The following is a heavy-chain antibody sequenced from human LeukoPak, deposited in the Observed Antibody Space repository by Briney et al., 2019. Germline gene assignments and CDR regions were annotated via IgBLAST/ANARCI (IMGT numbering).Heavy chain of an antibody. J-gene: IGHJ4*02. V-gene: IGHV4-61*01. D-gene: IGHD3-16*02. CDR1: GGSVSSGSYY. CDR3: ARGVYVWGSYRLWYFDY. CDR2: IYYSGST. Sequence: SVTLSLTCTVSGGSVSSGSYYWSWIRQPPGKGLEWIGYIYYSGSTNYNPSLKSRVTISVDTSKNQFSLKLSSVTAADTAVYYCARGVYVWGSYRLWYFDYWGQGTLVTVSS.